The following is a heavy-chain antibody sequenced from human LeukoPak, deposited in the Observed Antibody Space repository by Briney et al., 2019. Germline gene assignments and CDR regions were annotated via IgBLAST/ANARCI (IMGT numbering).Heavy chain of an antibody. CDR1: GFTVSSNY. CDR3: ARDVGDEGNY. J-gene: IGHJ4*02. D-gene: IGHD3-16*01. V-gene: IGHV3-53*01. Sequence: GGSLRLSCAASGFTVSSNYMSWVRQAPGKGLEWVSVIYSGGSAYYADSVKGRFTISRDNSKNTLYLQMSSLRTADTAVYYCARDVGDEGNYWGQGTLVTVSS. CDR2: IYSGGSA.